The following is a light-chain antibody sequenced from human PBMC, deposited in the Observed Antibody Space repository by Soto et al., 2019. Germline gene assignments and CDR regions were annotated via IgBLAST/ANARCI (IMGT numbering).Light chain of an antibody. Sequence: EIVLTQSPGALCLSPGEGAALSGRASQSLSNNSYLAWYQQKPGQAPRLLIYGASSRATDIPNRLSGSGSGTDLSLTISRLEPEAFAVYYCQQYGNSPQTFGQGTKVDIK. CDR3: QQYGNSPQT. J-gene: IGKJ1*01. CDR1: QSLSNNSY. CDR2: GAS. V-gene: IGKV3-20*01.